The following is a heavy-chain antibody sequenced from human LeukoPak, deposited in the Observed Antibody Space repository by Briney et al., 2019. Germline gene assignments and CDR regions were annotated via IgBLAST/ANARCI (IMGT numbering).Heavy chain of an antibody. V-gene: IGHV3-15*01. J-gene: IGHJ4*02. Sequence: TSGGSLRLSCAASGFTFSNAWMSWVRQAPGKGLEWVGRIKSKTDGCTTDYAAPVQGRFTISRDHSKNTLYLQMNSLKPEDTAVYYCTTDAQDIVVVPAAMRPFDYWGQGTLVTVSS. D-gene: IGHD2-2*01. CDR3: TTDAQDIVVVPAAMRPFDY. CDR2: IKSKTDGCTT. CDR1: GFTFSNAW.